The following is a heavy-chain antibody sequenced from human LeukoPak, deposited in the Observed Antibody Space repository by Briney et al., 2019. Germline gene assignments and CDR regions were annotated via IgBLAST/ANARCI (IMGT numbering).Heavy chain of an antibody. J-gene: IGHJ6*03. CDR2: INSDGSST. CDR1: GFTFSTYN. Sequence: GGSLRLSCAASGFTFSTYNMNWVRQAPGKGLVWVSRINSDGSSTSYADSVKGRFTISRDNAKNTLYLQMNSLRAEDTAVYYCARDPYSGSYGNYYYYFMDVWGKGTTVTISS. D-gene: IGHD1-26*01. CDR3: ARDPYSGSYGNYYYYFMDV. V-gene: IGHV3-74*01.